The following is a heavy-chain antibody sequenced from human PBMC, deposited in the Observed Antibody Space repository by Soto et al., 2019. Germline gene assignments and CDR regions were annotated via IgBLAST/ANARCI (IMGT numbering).Heavy chain of an antibody. CDR1: GGSISDYY. CDR3: ASRGSTYSSGWPETNWFDP. J-gene: IGHJ5*02. D-gene: IGHD6-19*01. V-gene: IGHV4-34*01. CDR2: INHSGST. Sequence: QVQLQQWGAGLLKPSEPLSLTCAVYGGSISDYYWSWIRQPPGKGLEWIGEINHSGSTNYNPSLKSRVTIFLDTSKNQFSLKLSSVTAADTAVYYCASRGSTYSSGWPETNWFDPWGQGTLVTVSS.